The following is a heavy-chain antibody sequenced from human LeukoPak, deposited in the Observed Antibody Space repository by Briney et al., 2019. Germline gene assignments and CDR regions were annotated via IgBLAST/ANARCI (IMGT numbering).Heavy chain of an antibody. J-gene: IGHJ4*02. V-gene: IGHV3-23*01. D-gene: IGHD3-10*01. Sequence: PGGSLRLSCAASGFTFSSYAMSWVRQAPGKGLEWVSAISGSGGSTYYADSVKGRFTISRDNSKNTLYLQMNSLRAEDTAVYYCAKEGPFVSVIITFYYFDYWGQGTLVTVSS. CDR1: GFTFSSYA. CDR3: AKEGPFVSVIITFYYFDY. CDR2: ISGSGGST.